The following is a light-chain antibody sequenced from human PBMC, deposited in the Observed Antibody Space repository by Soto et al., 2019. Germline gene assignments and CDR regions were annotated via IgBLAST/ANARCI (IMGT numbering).Light chain of an antibody. CDR2: EVN. V-gene: IGLV2-8*01. CDR1: TSDIGAYNY. J-gene: IGLJ1*01. Sequence: QSALTQPPSASGSPGQSVAISCTGTTSDIGAYNYVSWYQQYPGKAPKLMIYEVNKRPSGVPDRFSGTKSGNTASLTVSGLQAEDEADYYCRSYAGSNINVFGTGTKLTVL. CDR3: RSYAGSNINV.